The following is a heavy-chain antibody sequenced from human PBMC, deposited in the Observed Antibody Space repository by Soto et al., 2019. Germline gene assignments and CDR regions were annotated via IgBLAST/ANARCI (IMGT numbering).Heavy chain of an antibody. Sequence: QVQLVESGGGVVQPGRSLRLSCAASGFIFSNYGMHWVRQAPGKGLEWVAILWFDASNKYYADSVKGRFTISRDNSNNTLSLQMNGLRVEDTAVYYCVRGRHPSYYFDSCGQGTLVAVSS. CDR2: LWFDASNK. V-gene: IGHV3-33*01. J-gene: IGHJ4*02. D-gene: IGHD6-6*01. CDR3: VRGRHPSYYFDS. CDR1: GFIFSNYG.